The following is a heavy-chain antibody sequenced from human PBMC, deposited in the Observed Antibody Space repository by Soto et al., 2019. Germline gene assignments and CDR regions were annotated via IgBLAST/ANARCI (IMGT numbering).Heavy chain of an antibody. CDR3: WGPVYVWGISAAFVI. Sequence: QVQLVESGGGVVQPGGSLRLSCEASGFTLSSYAMHWVRQAPGKGLEWVAVISDDGSKKYYADSVKGRFFISRDNTKNKMYLQTNTLRVGDRVGFYCWGPVYVWGISAAFVIWGQGTMVTVSS. CDR1: GFTLSSYA. V-gene: IGHV3-30-3*01. CDR2: ISDDGSKK. D-gene: IGHD3-16*01. J-gene: IGHJ3*02.